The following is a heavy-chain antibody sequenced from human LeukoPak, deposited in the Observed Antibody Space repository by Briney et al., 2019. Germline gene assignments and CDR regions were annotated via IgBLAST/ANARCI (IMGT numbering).Heavy chain of an antibody. Sequence: GGSLTLSCAAPGFSFSTSWMSWVRQAPGKGLEWVANINQDGSEKYYVESVKGRFTISRDKAENLLFLQMNSLRAEDTAKYYCARLSTAAADGDYWGQGTLVTVSS. V-gene: IGHV3-7*01. CDR3: ARLSTAAADGDY. CDR1: GFSFSTSW. D-gene: IGHD6-25*01. J-gene: IGHJ4*02. CDR2: INQDGSEK.